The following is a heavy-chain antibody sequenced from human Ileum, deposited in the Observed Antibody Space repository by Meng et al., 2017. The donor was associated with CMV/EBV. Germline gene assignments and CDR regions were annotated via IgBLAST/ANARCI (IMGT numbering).Heavy chain of an antibody. Sequence: CTVSGGSISSSSYYWGWIRQPPGKGLEWIGSIYYSGSTYYNPSLRSRVTISVDTSKNQFSLKLSSVTAADTAVYYCAARSQWLAYFDYWGQGTLVTVSS. V-gene: IGHV4-39*01. CDR2: IYYSGST. D-gene: IGHD6-19*01. CDR1: GGSISSSSYY. J-gene: IGHJ4*02. CDR3: AARSQWLAYFDY.